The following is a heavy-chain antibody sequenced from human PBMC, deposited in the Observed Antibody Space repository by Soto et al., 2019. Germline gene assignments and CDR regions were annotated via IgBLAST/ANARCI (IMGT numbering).Heavy chain of an antibody. CDR1: GGSISSSGYS. J-gene: IGHJ4*02. CDR3: ARGVTTVTTIDY. D-gene: IGHD4-17*01. Sequence: PSEKLSLTCAVSGGSISSSGYSWSWIRQPPGKGLEWIGYIYHSGSTYYNPSLKSRVTISVDRSKNQFSLKLSSVTAADTAVYYCARGVTTVTTIDYWGQGTLVTVSS. CDR2: IYHSGST. V-gene: IGHV4-30-2*01.